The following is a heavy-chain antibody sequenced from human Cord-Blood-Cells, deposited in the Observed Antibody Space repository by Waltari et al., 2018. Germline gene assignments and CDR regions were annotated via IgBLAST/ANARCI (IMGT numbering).Heavy chain of an antibody. J-gene: IGHJ6*02. CDR2: IYGGGST. CDR1: GLTAGSYY. V-gene: IGHV3-53*02. CDR3: ASPYSSGWYYYGMDV. D-gene: IGHD6-19*01. Sequence: EVQRVETGGGLIQPGGSLRLSCAACGLTAGSYYLRAVRGCPGKGLEWFSVIYGGGSTYYADSVKGRFTISRDNSKNTLYLQMNSLRAEDTAVYYCASPYSSGWYYYGMDVWGQGTTVTVSS.